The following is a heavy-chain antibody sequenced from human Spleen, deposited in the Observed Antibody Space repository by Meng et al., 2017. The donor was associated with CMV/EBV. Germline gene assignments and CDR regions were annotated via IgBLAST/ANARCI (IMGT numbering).Heavy chain of an antibody. CDR2: ISYDGSNK. CDR3: VRDQGGESMIAVLIERFGMDA. Sequence: GESLKISCAASGFTFNTYAMHWVRQAPGKGLEWVAVISYDGSNKYTADSVQGRLTISRDNSKNNLYLQMNSLTVEDTAVYYCVRDQGGESMIAVLIERFGMDAWGQGTTVTVSS. V-gene: IGHV3-30*04. J-gene: IGHJ6*02. CDR1: GFTFNTYA. D-gene: IGHD3-22*01.